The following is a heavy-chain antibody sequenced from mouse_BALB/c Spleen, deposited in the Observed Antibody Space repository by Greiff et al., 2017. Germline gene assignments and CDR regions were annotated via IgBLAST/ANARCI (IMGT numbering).Heavy chain of an antibody. CDR1: GFTFSSFG. D-gene: IGHD2-4*01. CDR3: ARWMITTGWYFDV. CDR2: ISSGSSTI. Sequence: EVKVVESGGGLVQPGGSRKLSCAASGFTFSSFGMHWVRQAPEKGLEWVAYISSGSSTIYYADTVKGRFTISRDNPKNTLFLQMTSLRSEDTAMYYCARWMITTGWYFDVWGAGTTVTVSS. J-gene: IGHJ1*01. V-gene: IGHV5-17*02.